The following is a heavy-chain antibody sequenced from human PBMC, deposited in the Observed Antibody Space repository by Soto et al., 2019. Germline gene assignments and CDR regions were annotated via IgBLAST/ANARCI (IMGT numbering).Heavy chain of an antibody. Sequence: PGGSLRLSCAVSGVTLSNVWMNWVRQAPGKGPEWVGRIKSKTDGGTVEYAAPVKDRFTISRDDSENTLYLQMNSLKSEDTAVYYCSHGYYQYFDSWGRGTLVTVSS. CDR3: SHGYYQYFDS. CDR2: IKSKTDGGTV. V-gene: IGHV3-15*07. D-gene: IGHD5-18*01. J-gene: IGHJ4*02. CDR1: GVTLSNVW.